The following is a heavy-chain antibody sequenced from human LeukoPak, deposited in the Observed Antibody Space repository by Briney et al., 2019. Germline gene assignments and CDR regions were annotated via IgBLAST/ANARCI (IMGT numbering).Heavy chain of an antibody. CDR2: INAGNGNT. J-gene: IGHJ3*02. D-gene: IGHD3-10*01. Sequence: ASVKVSCKASGYTFTSYAMHWVRQAPGQRLEWMGWINAGNGNTKYSQKFQGRVTITRDTSASTAYMELSSLRSEDTAVYYCARRFYYGSGSYYHDAFDIWGQGTMVTDSS. CDR3: ARRFYYGSGSYYHDAFDI. CDR1: GYTFTSYA. V-gene: IGHV1-3*01.